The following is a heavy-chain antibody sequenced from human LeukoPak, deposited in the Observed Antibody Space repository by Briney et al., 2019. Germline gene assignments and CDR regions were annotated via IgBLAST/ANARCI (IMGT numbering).Heavy chain of an antibody. CDR3: AKDVVAATLTWAFDI. CDR2: ISSSSATI. J-gene: IGHJ3*02. CDR1: GFTFSSYS. Sequence: GGSLRLSCVASGFTFSSYSTNWVRQAPGKGLEWISYISSSSATIYYADSVKGRFTISRDNSKNTQYLQMNSLRAEDTAVYYCAKDVVAATLTWAFDIWGQGTMVTVSS. D-gene: IGHD2-15*01. V-gene: IGHV3-48*01.